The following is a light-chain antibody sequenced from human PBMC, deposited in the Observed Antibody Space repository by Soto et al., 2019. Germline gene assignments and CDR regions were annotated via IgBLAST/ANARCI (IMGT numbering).Light chain of an antibody. V-gene: IGLV2-14*01. Sequence: QSVLTQPASVSGSPGQSITISCTGTSSDIGGYDYVSWFQQHPGKAPKLMIYEVGNRPSGVSNRFSGSKSGNTASLTISGLQADDEADYYCSSYTSSTLWVFGTGTQLTVL. J-gene: IGLJ1*01. CDR1: SSDIGGYDY. CDR3: SSYTSSTLWV. CDR2: EVG.